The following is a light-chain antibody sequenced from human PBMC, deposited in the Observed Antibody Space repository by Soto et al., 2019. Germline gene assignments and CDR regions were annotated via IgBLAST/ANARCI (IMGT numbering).Light chain of an antibody. CDR2: GAS. Sequence: EIVLTQSPGTLSLSPGEKAPLSCRASQSVSSSYLAWYQQKPGQAPRLLIYGASTRATGIPARFSGSGSGTEFTLTISSLQSEDFAVYYCQQYNNWPTCGQGTKGDIK. J-gene: IGKJ1*01. V-gene: IGKV3-15*01. CDR1: QSVSSSY. CDR3: QQYNNWPT.